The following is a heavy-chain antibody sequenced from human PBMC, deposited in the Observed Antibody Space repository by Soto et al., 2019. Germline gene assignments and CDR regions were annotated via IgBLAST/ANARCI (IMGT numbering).Heavy chain of an antibody. Sequence: GGSLRLSCAASGFTFSSYSMNWVRQAPGKGLEWVSSISSSSSYIYYADSVKGRFTISRDNAKNSLYLQMNSLRAEDTAGYYCARDSTPCQPELYCGSDCYEQAFDIWGKGTMVTVSS. CDR2: ISSSSSYI. CDR1: GFTFSSYS. J-gene: IGHJ3*02. CDR3: ARDSTPCQPELYCGSDCYEQAFDI. V-gene: IGHV3-21*01. D-gene: IGHD2-21*01.